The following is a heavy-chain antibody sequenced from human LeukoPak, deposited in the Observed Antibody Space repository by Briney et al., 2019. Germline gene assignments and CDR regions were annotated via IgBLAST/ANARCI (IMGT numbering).Heavy chain of an antibody. V-gene: IGHV1-69*01. CDR2: IIPIFGTA. Sequence: GSSVKVSCKASGGTFSSYAISWVRQAPGQGLEWMGGIIPIFGTANYAQKFQGRVTITADESTGTAYMELSSLRSEDTAVYYCARDEVVATRPTSGIYGMDVWGQGTTVTVSS. J-gene: IGHJ6*02. CDR3: ARDEVVATRPTSGIYGMDV. D-gene: IGHD5-12*01. CDR1: GGTFSSYA.